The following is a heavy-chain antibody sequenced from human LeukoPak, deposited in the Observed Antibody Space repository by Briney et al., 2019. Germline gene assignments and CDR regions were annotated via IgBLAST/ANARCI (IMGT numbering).Heavy chain of an antibody. V-gene: IGHV4-34*01. CDR2: INHSGNT. J-gene: IGHJ4*02. CDR3: ARGLIRYYSGSGTSGNFDY. CDR1: GGFFSGHY. Sequence: PSETLSLTCGVYGGFFSGHYWTWIRQPPGKGLEWIGEINHSGNTNYNPSLKSRVTTSVDTSKNQFSLRLTSVTAADTAVYHCARGLIRYYSGSGTSGNFDYWGQGTLVTVSS. D-gene: IGHD3-10*01.